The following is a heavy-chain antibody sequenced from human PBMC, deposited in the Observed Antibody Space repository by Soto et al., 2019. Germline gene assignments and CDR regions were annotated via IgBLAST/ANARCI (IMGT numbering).Heavy chain of an antibody. CDR2: ISYDGSSR. J-gene: IGHJ3*02. CDR3: AQLLGGSYAFEI. Sequence: WGSLRLSCAASGFTFINYPINLVRQSPDKGLEWVAVISYDGSSRDYADSVRGRFTISRDNSKNTLYLQMNSLRPEDTAVYYCAQLLGGSYAFEIWGQGTMVTVSS. D-gene: IGHD1-26*01. V-gene: IGHV3-30-3*01. CDR1: GFTFINYP.